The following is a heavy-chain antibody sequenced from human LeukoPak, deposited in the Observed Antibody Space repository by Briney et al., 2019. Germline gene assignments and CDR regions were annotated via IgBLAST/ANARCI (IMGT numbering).Heavy chain of an antibody. CDR3: ARDLRYNWNDRESGVDY. CDR2: IYYSGST. J-gene: IGHJ4*02. D-gene: IGHD1-1*01. CDR1: GGSISSSSYY. Sequence: PSETLSLTCTVSGGSISSSSYYWGWIRQPPGKGLEWIGSIYYSGSTYYNPSLKSRVTISVDTSKNQFSLKLSSVTAADTAVYYCARDLRYNWNDRESGVDYWGQGTLVTVSS. V-gene: IGHV4-39*07.